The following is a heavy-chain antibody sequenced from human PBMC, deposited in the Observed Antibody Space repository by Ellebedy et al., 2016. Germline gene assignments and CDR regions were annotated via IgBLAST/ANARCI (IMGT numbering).Heavy chain of an antibody. CDR1: GFTFSTCT. V-gene: IGHV3-30-3*01. CDR3: AREPNLSYSRLGYYGMDV. J-gene: IGHJ6*02. CDR2: ISYDGSNK. Sequence: GESLKISCAASGFTFSTCTMHWVRQAPGKGLEWVAVISYDGSNKYYADSVKGRFTISRDNSKNTLYLRLRAEDTAVYYCAREPNLSYSRLGYYGMDVWGQGTTVTVSS. D-gene: IGHD1-26*01.